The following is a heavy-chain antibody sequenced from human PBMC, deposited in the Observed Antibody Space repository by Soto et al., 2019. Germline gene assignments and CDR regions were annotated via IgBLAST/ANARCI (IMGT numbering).Heavy chain of an antibody. Sequence: PGGSLRLSCAASGFTFSSYSMSWVRQAPGKGLEWVSSISSSSSYIYYADSVKGRFTISRDNAKNSLYLQMNSLRAEDTAVYYCARGWFGELPPFYYYYMDVWGKGTTVTVS. V-gene: IGHV3-21*01. CDR2: ISSSSSYI. J-gene: IGHJ6*03. CDR3: ARGWFGELPPFYYYYMDV. CDR1: GFTFSSYS. D-gene: IGHD3-10*01.